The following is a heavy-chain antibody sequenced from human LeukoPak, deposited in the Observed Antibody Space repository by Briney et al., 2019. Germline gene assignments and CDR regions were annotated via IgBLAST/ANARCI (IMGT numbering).Heavy chain of an antibody. Sequence: SETLSLTCTVSGGSISSGSYYWSWIRQPAGKGLEWIGRIYTSGSTNYNPSLKSRVTISVDTSKNQFSLKLSSVTAADTAVYYCARGAAVAGTFDYWGQGTLVTVSS. J-gene: IGHJ4*02. CDR1: GGSISSGSYY. D-gene: IGHD6-19*01. V-gene: IGHV4-61*02. CDR2: IYTSGST. CDR3: ARGAAVAGTFDY.